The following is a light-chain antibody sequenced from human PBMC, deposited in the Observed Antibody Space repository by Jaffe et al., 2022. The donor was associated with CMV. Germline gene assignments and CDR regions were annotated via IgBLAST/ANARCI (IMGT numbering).Light chain of an antibody. Sequence: DIQMTQSPSTLSASVGDRVTITCRASQSISSWLAWYQQKPGKAPKLLMYKASSLESGVPSRFSGSGSETEFTLTISSLQPDDFATYYCQHYYSFPYTFGQGTKLEI. J-gene: IGKJ2*01. CDR2: KAS. CDR1: QSISSW. CDR3: QHYYSFPYT. V-gene: IGKV1-5*03.